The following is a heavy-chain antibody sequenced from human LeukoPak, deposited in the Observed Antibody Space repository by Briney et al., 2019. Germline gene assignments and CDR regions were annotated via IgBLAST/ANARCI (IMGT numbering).Heavy chain of an antibody. CDR1: GFTFSSYE. CDR3: ARDLSVAGGFDY. D-gene: IGHD6-19*01. CDR2: ISSSGSTI. V-gene: IGHV3-48*03. J-gene: IGHJ4*02. Sequence: PGGSLRLSCAASGFTFSSYEMTWVRQAPGKGLEWVSYISSSGSTIYYADSVKGRFTISRDNAKNSLYLQMNSLRAEDTAVYYCARDLSVAGGFDYWGQGTLVTVSS.